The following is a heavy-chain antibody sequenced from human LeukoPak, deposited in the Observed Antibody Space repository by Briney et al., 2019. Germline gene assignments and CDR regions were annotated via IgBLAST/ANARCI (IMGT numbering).Heavy chain of an antibody. CDR2: IKQDGGEK. CDR3: ARDGTAAGLYFDL. Sequence: TGGSLRLSCVASSGFTFSGYWMNWVRQAPGKGLEWVASIKQDGGEKSYVDSVKGRFTISRDNAKNSLYLQMSSLRAEDTAVYYCARDGTAAGLYFDLWGQGTLVTVSS. V-gene: IGHV3-7*01. CDR1: GFTFSGYW. D-gene: IGHD6-13*01. J-gene: IGHJ4*01.